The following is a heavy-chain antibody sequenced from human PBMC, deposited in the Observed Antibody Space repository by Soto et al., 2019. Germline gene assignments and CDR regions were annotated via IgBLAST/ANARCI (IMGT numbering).Heavy chain of an antibody. CDR1: GFSLSTSGMR. Sequence: SGPTLVNPTQTLTLTCTFSGFSLSTSGMRVSWIRQPPGKALQWLARIDWDDDKFYTTSLRTRLTISKDASKNQVVLTMTNMDPVDTATYYCAKTGTDGSWFDPWGQGTLVTVSS. J-gene: IGHJ5*02. D-gene: IGHD1-1*01. CDR2: IDWDDDK. CDR3: AKTGTDGSWFDP. V-gene: IGHV2-70*04.